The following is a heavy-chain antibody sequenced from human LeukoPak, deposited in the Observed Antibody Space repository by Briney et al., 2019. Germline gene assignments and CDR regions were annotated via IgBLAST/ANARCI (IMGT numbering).Heavy chain of an antibody. V-gene: IGHV4-59*01. CDR3: ARSTGYQLMDV. Sequence: SETLSLTCTVSGGSISSYYWSWIRQPPGKGLEWIGYIYYSGSTNYNPSLKSRVTISVDTSKNQFSLKLSSVTAADTAVYYCARSTGYQLMDVWGKGTTVTVSS. D-gene: IGHD2-2*01. CDR2: IYYSGST. J-gene: IGHJ6*04. CDR1: GGSISSYY.